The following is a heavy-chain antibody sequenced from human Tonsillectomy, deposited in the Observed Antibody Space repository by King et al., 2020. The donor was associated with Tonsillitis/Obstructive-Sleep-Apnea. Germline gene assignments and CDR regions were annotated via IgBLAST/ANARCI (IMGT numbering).Heavy chain of an antibody. D-gene: IGHD2-2*01. CDR2: ISSSGSTI. CDR3: ASEGCSSTSCYDY. CDR1: GFTFSSYE. J-gene: IGHJ4*02. Sequence: VQLVESGGGLVQPGGSLRLSCAASGFTFSSYEMNWVRQATGKGLEWVSYISSSGSTIYYADSVKGRFTISRDNAKNSLYLKMNRLRAEDTAVYYCASEGCSSTSCYDYWGQGTLVTVSS. V-gene: IGHV3-48*03.